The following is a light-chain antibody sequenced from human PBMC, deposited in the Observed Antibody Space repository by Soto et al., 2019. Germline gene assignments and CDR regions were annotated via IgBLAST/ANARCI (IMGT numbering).Light chain of an antibody. CDR1: QHIFNF. Sequence: DIQMTQSPSSLSASVGDRVTITCQASQHIFNFLNWYQQKPGKAPKLLIYDSSKLATGVPRRFSGGGSGTDFTLNITSLQPTDVATYHCPQYNDLVTFGGGTKVEIK. CDR3: PQYNDLVT. CDR2: DSS. V-gene: IGKV1-33*01. J-gene: IGKJ4*01.